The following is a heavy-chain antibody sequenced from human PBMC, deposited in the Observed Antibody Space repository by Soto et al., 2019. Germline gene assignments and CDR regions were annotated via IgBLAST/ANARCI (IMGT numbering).Heavy chain of an antibody. CDR1: GGSISSYY. V-gene: IGHV4-59*01. CDR2: IYYSGST. CDR3: ARDWGDGYNFGGHRVGAFDI. J-gene: IGHJ3*02. Sequence: PSETLSLTCTVSGGSISSYYWSWIRQPPGKGLEWIGYIYYSGSTNYNPSLKSRVTISVDTSKNQFSLKLSSVTAADTAVYYCARDWGDGYNFGGHRVGAFDIWGQGTMVTVSS. D-gene: IGHD5-12*01.